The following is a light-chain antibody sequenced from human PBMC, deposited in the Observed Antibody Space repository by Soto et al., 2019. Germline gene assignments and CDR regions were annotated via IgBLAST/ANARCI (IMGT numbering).Light chain of an antibody. CDR1: QSISTW. CDR3: QQYQSSWT. J-gene: IGKJ1*01. V-gene: IGKV1-5*01. Sequence: DIQMTQSPSTLPASVGDRVTIACRSSQSISTWLAWYQQKPGKVPTLLIYDASNLESGVPSRFSGSGSGTEFTLTISSLQPDDYATYYCQQYQSSWTFGQGTKVDI. CDR2: DAS.